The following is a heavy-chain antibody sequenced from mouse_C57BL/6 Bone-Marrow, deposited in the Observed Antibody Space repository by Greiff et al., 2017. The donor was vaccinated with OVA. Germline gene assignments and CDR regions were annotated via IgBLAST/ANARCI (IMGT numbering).Heavy chain of an antibody. CDR3: ARAGNLSPNLFYFDC. Sequence: EVKLMESGGGLVQSGRSLRLSCATSGFTFSDFYMEWVRQAPGKGLEWIAASRNKANDYTTAYSASVKGRFIVSRDTSHSILYLQMNALRAEDTAIYYCARAGNLSPNLFYFDCCSQGTTLPVSS. V-gene: IGHV7-1*01. CDR2: SRNKANDYTT. CDR1: GFTFSDFY. D-gene: IGHD4-1*01. J-gene: IGHJ2*01.